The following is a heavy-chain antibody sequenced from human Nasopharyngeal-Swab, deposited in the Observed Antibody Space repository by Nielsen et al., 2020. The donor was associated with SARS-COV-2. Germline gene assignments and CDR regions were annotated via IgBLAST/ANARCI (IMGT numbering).Heavy chain of an antibody. Sequence: ASVKVSCKVSGYTFTELSMHWVRQAPGKGLEWMGGFDPEDGETIYAQKFQGRVTMTEDTSTDTAYMELSSLRSEDTAVYYCATLRSGYYPKTFDYWSQGTLVTVSS. CDR3: ATLRSGYYPKTFDY. J-gene: IGHJ4*02. V-gene: IGHV1-24*01. CDR2: FDPEDGET. CDR1: GYTFTELS. D-gene: IGHD3-3*01.